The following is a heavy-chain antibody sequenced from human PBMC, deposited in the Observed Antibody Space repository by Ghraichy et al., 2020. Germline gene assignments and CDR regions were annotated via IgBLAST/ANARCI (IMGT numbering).Heavy chain of an antibody. CDR2: IKEDGRDM. CDR1: GFAFSTYW. J-gene: IGHJ6*02. V-gene: IGHV3-7*01. CDR3: ARNYYYAMDV. Sequence: GSLRLSCAASGFAFSTYWMTWVRQAPGQGPQWVANIKEDGRDMYSVDSVKGRFTISRDNAKNSLYLQMNSLRAEDTAIYYCARNYYYAMDVWGQGTTVTVSS.